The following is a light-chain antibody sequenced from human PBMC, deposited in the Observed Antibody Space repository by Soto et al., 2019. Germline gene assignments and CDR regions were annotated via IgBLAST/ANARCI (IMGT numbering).Light chain of an antibody. CDR2: EVS. V-gene: IGLV2-14*01. J-gene: IGLJ1*01. CDR1: SSDVGGYNY. CDR3: NSYTSTSTPYV. Sequence: QSALTQPASVSGSPGQSITISCTGTSSDVGGYNYVSWYQHHPGKAPKVMIYEVSNRPSGVSNRFSGSKSGNTASLTITGLQAEDEGDYYCNSYTSTSTPYVFGTGTKLTVL.